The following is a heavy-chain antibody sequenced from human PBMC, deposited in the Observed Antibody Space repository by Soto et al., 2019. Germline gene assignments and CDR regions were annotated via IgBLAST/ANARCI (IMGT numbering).Heavy chain of an antibody. CDR2: IYFSGSGTS. J-gene: IGHJ4*02. CDR3: ARPRYSFGTSGYYPLDY. V-gene: IGHV4-39*01. Sequence: SETLSLTCSVSGDFISNTTYYWGWVRQAPGKGLEWVGSIYFSGSGTSHYHPSLKSRVTISVDTSKNQFSLKLTSVTAADTAVYYCARPRYSFGTSGYYPLDYWGQGTLVTVSS. CDR1: GDFISNTTYY. D-gene: IGHD3-22*01.